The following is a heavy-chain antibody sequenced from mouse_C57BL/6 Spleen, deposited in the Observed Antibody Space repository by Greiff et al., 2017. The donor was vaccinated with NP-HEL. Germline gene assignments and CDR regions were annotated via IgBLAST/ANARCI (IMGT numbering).Heavy chain of an antibody. J-gene: IGHJ1*03. Sequence: VQLQQSGPELVKPGASVKISCKASGYAFSSSWMNWVKQRPGKGLEWIGRIYPGDGDTNYNGKFKGKATLTADKSSSTAYMQLSSLTSEDSAVYFCARENWDGYCDVWGTGTTVTVSS. CDR1: GYAFSSSW. V-gene: IGHV1-82*01. CDR3: ARENWDGYCDV. D-gene: IGHD4-1*01. CDR2: IYPGDGDT.